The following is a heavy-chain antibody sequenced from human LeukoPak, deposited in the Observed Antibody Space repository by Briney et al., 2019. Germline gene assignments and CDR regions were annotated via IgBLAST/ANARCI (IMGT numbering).Heavy chain of an antibody. CDR1: GFTFDDYA. D-gene: IGHD2-21*01. CDR2: ISWNSGSI. CDR3: ARQGVVARQRNYFDY. J-gene: IGHJ4*02. V-gene: IGHV3-9*01. Sequence: PGGSLRLSCAASGFTFDDYAMHWVRQAPGKGLEWVSGISWNSGSIGYADSVKGRFTISRDNAKNSLYLQMNSLRAEDTAVYYCARQGVVARQRNYFDYWGQGTLVTVSS.